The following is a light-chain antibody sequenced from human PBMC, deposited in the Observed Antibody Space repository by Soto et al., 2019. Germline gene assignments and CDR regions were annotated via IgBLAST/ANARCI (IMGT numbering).Light chain of an antibody. V-gene: IGKV3-20*01. CDR1: QSVSSSY. CDR2: GAS. J-gene: IGKJ3*01. CDR3: QYGSSPVT. Sequence: EIVLTQPPGTLSLSAVEGATLSCRSSQSVSSSYLAWFQQRPGQAPRLLIYGASSRATGIPDRFSGSGSGPDFTLSISRLEPEDFAVYYCQYGSSPVTLGPGTKVDI.